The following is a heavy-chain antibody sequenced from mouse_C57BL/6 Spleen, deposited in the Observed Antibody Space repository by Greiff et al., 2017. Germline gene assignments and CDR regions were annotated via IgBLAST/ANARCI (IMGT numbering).Heavy chain of an antibody. Sequence: EVKVVESGGGLVKPGGSLKLSCAASGFTFSSYAMSWVRQTPGKRLEWVATISDGGSYTYYPDNVKGRFTISRDNAKNNLYLQMSHLKSEDTAMYYCAREGSGYYFGYWGQGATLTVAS. CDR1: GFTFSSYA. V-gene: IGHV5-4*01. CDR2: ISDGGSYT. CDR3: AREGSGYYFGY. J-gene: IGHJ2*01. D-gene: IGHD3-2*02.